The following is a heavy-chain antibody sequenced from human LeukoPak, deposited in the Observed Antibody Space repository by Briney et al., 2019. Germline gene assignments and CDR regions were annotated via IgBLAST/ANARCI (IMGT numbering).Heavy chain of an antibody. J-gene: IGHJ5*02. Sequence: ASVEVSCKASGYTFTSYGISWVRQAPGQGLEWMGWISAYNGNTNYAQKLQGRVTMTTDTSTSTAYMELRSLRSDDTAVYYCGRDRIGYCSSTSCFSFDPWGQGTLVTVSS. D-gene: IGHD2-2*03. CDR3: GRDRIGYCSSTSCFSFDP. CDR2: ISAYNGNT. V-gene: IGHV1-18*01. CDR1: GYTFTSYG.